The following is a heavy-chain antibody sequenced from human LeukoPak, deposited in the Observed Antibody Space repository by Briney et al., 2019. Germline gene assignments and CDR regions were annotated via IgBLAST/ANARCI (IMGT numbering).Heavy chain of an antibody. J-gene: IGHJ4*02. V-gene: IGHV3-53*05. CDR2: LFSGGNT. D-gene: IGHD4-17*01. CDR3: ASELRVTFDY. Sequence: GGSLRLSCAASGFSVSNNYMSWVRQAPGKGLEWVSVLFSGGNTFYADSVKGRFTISRDNSKNTLYLQMNSLRAEDTAVYYCASELRVTFDYWGQGTLVTVSS. CDR1: GFSVSNNY.